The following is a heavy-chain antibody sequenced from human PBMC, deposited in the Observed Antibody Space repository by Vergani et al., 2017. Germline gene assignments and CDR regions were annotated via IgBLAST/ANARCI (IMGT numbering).Heavy chain of an antibody. J-gene: IGHJ4*02. V-gene: IGHV3-48*03. CDR1: GFTFTSYE. CDR2: IGSSGSII. CDR3: ARGTNWGWEMDY. Sequence: EVQLVESGGGLVQPGGSLRLSCAASGFTFTSYEMNWVRQAPGKGLEWVSYIGSSGSIIYYADSVNGRFTISRDNAKNSLYLQMNSLRVEDTAVYYCARGTNWGWEMDYWGQGTLVTVSS. D-gene: IGHD7-27*01.